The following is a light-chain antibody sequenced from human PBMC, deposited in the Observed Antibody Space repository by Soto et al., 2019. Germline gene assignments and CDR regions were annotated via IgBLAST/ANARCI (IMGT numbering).Light chain of an antibody. Sequence: SALAQPASVSVSPGQSITISCTGTNSGVGTHNLVSWYQQHPGKAPKLIIYEGTKRPSGVSNRFSGSKSGNTASLTISGLQAEDEADYYCSSYTSKSSLIFGGGTKVTVL. J-gene: IGLJ2*01. CDR2: EGT. CDR3: SSYTSKSSLI. CDR1: NSGVGTHNL. V-gene: IGLV2-14*02.